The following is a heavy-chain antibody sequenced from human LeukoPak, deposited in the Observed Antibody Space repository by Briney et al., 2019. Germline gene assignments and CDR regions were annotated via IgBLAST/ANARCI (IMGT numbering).Heavy chain of an antibody. Sequence: PSETLSLTCAVSGGSISSSTNWWSWVRQPPGKGLEWIGEINHSGSTNYNGSLKSRVTISADTSKNQFSLKLSSVTAADTAVYYCARGYSSGWYSYYYMDVWGEGTTVTVSS. D-gene: IGHD6-19*01. CDR2: INHSGST. CDR3: ARGYSSGWYSYYYMDV. J-gene: IGHJ6*03. V-gene: IGHV4-4*02. CDR1: GGSISSSTNW.